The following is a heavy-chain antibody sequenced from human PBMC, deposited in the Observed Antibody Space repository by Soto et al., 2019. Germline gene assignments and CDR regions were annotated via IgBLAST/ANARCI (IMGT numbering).Heavy chain of an antibody. D-gene: IGHD3-22*01. CDR3: ARRGSGYYEDY. Sequence: QVQRQQWGAGLLKPSETLSLTCAVYGGSFSGYYWSWIRQPPGKGLEWIGEINHSGSTNYNPSLKSRVTISVDTSKNQFSLKLSSVTAADTAVYYCARRGSGYYEDYWGQGTLVTVSS. J-gene: IGHJ4*02. CDR1: GGSFSGYY. V-gene: IGHV4-34*01. CDR2: INHSGST.